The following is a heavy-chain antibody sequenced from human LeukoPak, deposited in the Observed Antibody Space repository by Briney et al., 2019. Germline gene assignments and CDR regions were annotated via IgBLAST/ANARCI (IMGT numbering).Heavy chain of an antibody. CDR1: GFSFSYYE. V-gene: IGHV3-48*03. CDR2: INTDGSTI. J-gene: IGHJ4*02. D-gene: IGHD5-12*01. Sequence: PGGSLRLSCAASGFSFSYYEMNWVRQAPGKGLEWVSYINTDGSTIYEADSVKGRFTISRDNAKNSLYLQMNSLRAEDTAVYYCARGGGYNGCVYWGQGALVTVSS. CDR3: ARGGGYNGCVY.